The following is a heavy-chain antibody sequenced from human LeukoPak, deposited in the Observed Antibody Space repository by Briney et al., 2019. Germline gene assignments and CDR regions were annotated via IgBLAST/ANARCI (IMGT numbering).Heavy chain of an antibody. CDR1: GFTFSTHA. Sequence: GGSLRLSCAASGFTFSTHAMSWVRQAPGKGLEWVSAISGSGGSTYYADSVKGRFTISRDNSNNTLYLQANSLRAEDTGVYYCAKAPISSWGNDFWGQGTLVTVSS. CDR2: ISGSGGST. J-gene: IGHJ4*02. D-gene: IGHD6-6*01. CDR3: AKAPISSWGNDF. V-gene: IGHV3-23*01.